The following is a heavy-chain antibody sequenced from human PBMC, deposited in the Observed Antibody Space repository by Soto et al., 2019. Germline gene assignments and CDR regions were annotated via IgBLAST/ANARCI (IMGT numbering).Heavy chain of an antibody. D-gene: IGHD3-3*01. V-gene: IGHV3-23*01. CDR3: AKDSITIFGVVIIKTDNWFDP. CDR2: ISGSGGST. J-gene: IGHJ5*02. CDR1: GFTFSSHA. Sequence: GGSLRLSWAASGFTFSSHAMSWVRQAPGKGLEWVSAISGSGGSTYYADSVKGRFTISRDNSKNTLYLQMNSLRAEDTAVYYCAKDSITIFGVVIIKTDNWFDPWGQGTLVTVSS.